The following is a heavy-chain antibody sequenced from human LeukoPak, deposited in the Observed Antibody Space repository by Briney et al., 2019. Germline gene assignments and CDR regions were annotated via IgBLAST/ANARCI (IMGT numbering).Heavy chain of an antibody. Sequence: SETLSLTCTVSGGSISSYYWSWIRLPPGKGLEWIGYLSKSGNTNYSPSLKSRVTIFGDTSKNQFFLKLSSVTAADTAVYYCARARYVNSFYAFDIWGQGTLVAVSS. CDR1: GGSISSYY. J-gene: IGHJ3*02. CDR3: ARARYVNSFYAFDI. D-gene: IGHD3-9*01. CDR2: LSKSGNT. V-gene: IGHV4-59*01.